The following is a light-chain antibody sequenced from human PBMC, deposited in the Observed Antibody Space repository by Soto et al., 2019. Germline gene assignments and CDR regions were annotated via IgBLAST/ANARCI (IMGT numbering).Light chain of an antibody. CDR3: CSYARSSTYV. Sequence: QSALTRRASVSGSPGQSITISCTGTSGDVGSYNLVSWYQHHPGKAPKLMIYEGSKRPSGVSNRFSGSKSGSTASLTISGLQAEDDADYYCCSYARSSTYVFGTGTKVTVL. J-gene: IGLJ1*01. CDR1: SGDVGSYNL. V-gene: IGLV2-23*01. CDR2: EGS.